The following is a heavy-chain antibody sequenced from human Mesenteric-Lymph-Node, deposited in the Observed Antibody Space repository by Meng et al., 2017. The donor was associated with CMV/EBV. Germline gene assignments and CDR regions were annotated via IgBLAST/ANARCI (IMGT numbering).Heavy chain of an antibody. D-gene: IGHD3-9*01. Sequence: ASVKVSCKVSGYTLTELSMHWVRQAPGKGLEWMGGFDPEDGETIYAQKFQGRVTMTEDTSTDTAYMELSSLRSEDTAVYYCATAVRYDILTGYYVDGYYGMDVWGQGTKVTVSS. CDR2: FDPEDGET. J-gene: IGHJ6*02. CDR3: ATAVRYDILTGYYVDGYYGMDV. CDR1: GYTLTELS. V-gene: IGHV1-24*01.